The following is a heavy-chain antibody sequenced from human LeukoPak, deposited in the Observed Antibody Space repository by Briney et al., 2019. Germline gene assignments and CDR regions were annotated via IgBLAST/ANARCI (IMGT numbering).Heavy chain of an antibody. CDR1: GFTFSSSE. CDR3: ARDDPSGYYFDY. J-gene: IGHJ4*02. D-gene: IGHD3-22*01. V-gene: IGHV3-48*03. Sequence: PGGSLRLSCAASGFTFSSSEMNWVRQAPGKGLEWVSYISSSAGTRYYADSVKGRFTISRDNAKNSLYLQMNSLRDEDTAVYYCARDDPSGYYFDYWGQGTLVTVSP. CDR2: ISSSAGTR.